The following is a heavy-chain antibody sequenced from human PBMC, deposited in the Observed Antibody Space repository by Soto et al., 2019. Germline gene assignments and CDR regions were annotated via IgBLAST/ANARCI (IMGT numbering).Heavy chain of an antibody. D-gene: IGHD7-27*01. CDR1: GFTFDDYG. CDR2: INWNGGST. J-gene: IGHJ4*02. CDR3: ASSLLTPFDY. Sequence: PGGSLRLSCAASGFTFDDYGMSWVRQAPGKGLEWVSGINWNGGSTGYADSVKGRFTISRDNAKNTLYLQMNSLRAEDTAVYYCASSLLTPFDYWGQGTLVTVSS. V-gene: IGHV3-20*04.